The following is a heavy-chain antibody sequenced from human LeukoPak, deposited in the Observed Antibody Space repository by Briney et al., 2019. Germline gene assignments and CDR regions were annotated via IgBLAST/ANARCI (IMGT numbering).Heavy chain of an antibody. CDR2: FSTNSEKR. CDR1: GYTFTNYG. CDR3: VRDWDAINICFDP. J-gene: IGHJ5*02. V-gene: IGHV1-18*01. Sequence: GASVKVSCKASGYTFTNYGISWVRQGPGQGLEWMGWFSTNSEKRTYAQTLQARLTMTTDTATSTAYMELRSLTFDDTAVYYCVRDWDAINICFDPWGQGTPVTVSS. D-gene: IGHD1-26*01.